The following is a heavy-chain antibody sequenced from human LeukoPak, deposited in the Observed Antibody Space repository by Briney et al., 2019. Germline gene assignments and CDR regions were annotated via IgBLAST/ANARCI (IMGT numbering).Heavy chain of an antibody. V-gene: IGHV3-23*01. CDR3: ATATPPLYDYWSGHIYYFDY. D-gene: IGHD3-3*01. CDR1: GFTFSSYA. Sequence: GGSLRLSCAASGFTFSSYAMSWVRQAPGKGLEWVSAISGSGGSTYYADSVKGRFTISRDNSKNTLYLQMNSLRAEDTAVYYCATATPPLYDYWSGHIYYFDYWGQGTLVTVSS. CDR2: ISGSGGST. J-gene: IGHJ4*02.